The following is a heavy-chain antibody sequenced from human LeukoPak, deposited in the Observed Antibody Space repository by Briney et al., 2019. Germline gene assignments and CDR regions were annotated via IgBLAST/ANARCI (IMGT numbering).Heavy chain of an antibody. D-gene: IGHD1-26*01. J-gene: IGHJ3*02. V-gene: IGHV4-59*01. CDR3: AGVSGSYTPKGAFDI. Sequence: KPSETLSLTCTVSGGSISSYYWSWIRQPPGKGLEWIGYIYYIGSTNYNPSLKSRVTISVDTSKNQFSLKLSSVTAADTAVYYCAGVSGSYTPKGAFDIWGQGTMVTVSS. CDR2: IYYIGST. CDR1: GGSISSYY.